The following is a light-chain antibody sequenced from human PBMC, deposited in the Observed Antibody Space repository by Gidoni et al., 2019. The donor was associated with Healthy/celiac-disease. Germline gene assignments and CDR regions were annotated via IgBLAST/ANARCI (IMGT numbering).Light chain of an antibody. CDR1: QSISSY. J-gene: IGKJ3*01. V-gene: IGKV1-39*01. CDR2: AAS. CDR3: PQSYSTVT. Sequence: DIQMTQSPSSLSASVGDRVTITCRASQSISSYLNWYQQKPGKAPKLLIYAASSLQSGVPSRFRGSGSGTDFTLTISSLQPEDFATYYCPQSYSTVTFGPGTKVDIK.